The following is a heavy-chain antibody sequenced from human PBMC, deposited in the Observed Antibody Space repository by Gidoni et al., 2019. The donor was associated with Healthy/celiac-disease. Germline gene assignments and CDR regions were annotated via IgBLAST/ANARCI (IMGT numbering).Heavy chain of an antibody. CDR2: ISYDGSNK. D-gene: IGHD5-18*01. CDR3: AKDKGAYSYAPRGAFDI. Sequence: QVQLVESGGGVVQPGRSLRLSCAASGFTFSSYGMHWVRQAPGKGLEWVAVISYDGSNKYYADSVKGRFTISRDNSKNTLYLQMNSLRAEDTAVYYCAKDKGAYSYAPRGAFDIWGQGTMVTVSS. J-gene: IGHJ3*02. CDR1: GFTFSSYG. V-gene: IGHV3-30*18.